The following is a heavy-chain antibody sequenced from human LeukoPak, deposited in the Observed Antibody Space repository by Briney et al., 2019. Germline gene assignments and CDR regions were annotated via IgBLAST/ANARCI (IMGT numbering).Heavy chain of an antibody. Sequence: ASVKVSCKVSGYTLTELSMHWVRQAPGKGLEWMGGFDPEDGEAIYAQKFQGRVTMTEDTSTDTAYMELSSLRSEDTAVYYCATGPHYYDSSGPDYWGQGTLVTVSS. J-gene: IGHJ4*02. CDR1: GYTLTELS. V-gene: IGHV1-24*01. CDR2: FDPEDGEA. CDR3: ATGPHYYDSSGPDY. D-gene: IGHD3-22*01.